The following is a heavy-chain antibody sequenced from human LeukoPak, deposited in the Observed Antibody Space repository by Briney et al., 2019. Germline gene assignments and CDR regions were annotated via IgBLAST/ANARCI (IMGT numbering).Heavy chain of an antibody. V-gene: IGHV4-31*03. Sequence: SETLSLTCTVSGGSISSGGFYWSWIRQHPGKGLEWIGYIFYTGTTYYNPSLKSRVTISVDTSKNQFSLNLTSVTAADTAVYYCARPIVVVPAATDAFDIWGQGTMVTVSS. CDR3: ARPIVVVPAATDAFDI. J-gene: IGHJ3*02. D-gene: IGHD2-2*01. CDR2: IFYTGTT. CDR1: GGSISSGGFY.